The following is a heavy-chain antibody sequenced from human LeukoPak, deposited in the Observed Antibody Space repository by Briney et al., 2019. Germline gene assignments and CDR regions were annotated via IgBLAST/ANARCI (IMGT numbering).Heavy chain of an antibody. CDR1: GFTFSSYA. Sequence: GGTLRLSCAASGFTFSSYAMHWVRQAPGKGLEWVAVISYDGSNKYYADSVKGRFTISRDNAKNSLYLQMNSLRAEDTAVYYCAELGITMIGGVWGKGTTVTISS. CDR2: ISYDGSNK. J-gene: IGHJ6*04. D-gene: IGHD3-10*02. V-gene: IGHV3-30*04. CDR3: AELGITMIGGV.